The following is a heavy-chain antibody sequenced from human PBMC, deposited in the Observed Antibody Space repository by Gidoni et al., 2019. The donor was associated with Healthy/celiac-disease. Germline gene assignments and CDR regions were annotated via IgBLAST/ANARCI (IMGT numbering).Heavy chain of an antibody. V-gene: IGHV1-24*01. CDR1: GSTLTELS. D-gene: IGHD6-13*01. CDR2: FDPEDGET. CDR3: ATLAAADGGFDY. Sequence: QVQLVQSGAEVKKPGASVTVSCKVSGSTLTELSMHWVRQAPGKVLEWMGGFDPEDGETIYAQKFQGRVTMTEDTSTDTAYMELSSLRSEDTAVYYCATLAAADGGFDYWGQGTLVTVSA. J-gene: IGHJ4*02.